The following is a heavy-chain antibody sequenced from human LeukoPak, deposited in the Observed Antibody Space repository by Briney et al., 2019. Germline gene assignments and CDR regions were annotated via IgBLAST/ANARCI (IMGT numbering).Heavy chain of an antibody. D-gene: IGHD2-2*01. Sequence: SETLSLTCAVSGGSISSYYWSWIRQPAGKGLEWIGRIYTSGSTNYNPSLKSRVTMSVDTSKNQFSLKLSSVTAAGTAVDYCARDRVLVPAAPYGPGWFDPWGQGTLVTVSS. CDR2: IYTSGST. CDR1: GGSISSYY. J-gene: IGHJ5*02. CDR3: ARDRVLVPAAPYGPGWFDP. V-gene: IGHV4-4*07.